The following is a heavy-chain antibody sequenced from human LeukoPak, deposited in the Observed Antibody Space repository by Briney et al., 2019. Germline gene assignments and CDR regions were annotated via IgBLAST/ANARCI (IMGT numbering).Heavy chain of an antibody. CDR1: GYTFTGYY. CDR2: INPNSGGT. CDR3: ARCRDYGGNSRDAFDI. Sequence: ASVKVSCKASGYTFTGYYMHWVRQAPGQGLEWMGWINPNSGGTNYAQKFQGRVTMTRDTSISTAYMELSRLRSDDTAVYYCARCRDYGGNSRDAFDIWGQGTMVTVSS. V-gene: IGHV1-2*02. D-gene: IGHD4-23*01. J-gene: IGHJ3*02.